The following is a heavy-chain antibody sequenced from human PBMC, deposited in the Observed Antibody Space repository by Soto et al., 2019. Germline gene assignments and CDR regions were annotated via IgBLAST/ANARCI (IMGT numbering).Heavy chain of an antibody. D-gene: IGHD6-19*01. V-gene: IGHV4-34*01. Sequence: SETLSLTCAVYGGSFSGYYWSWIRQPPGKGLEWIGEINHSGSTNYNPSLKSRVTISVDTSKNQFSLKLSSVTAADTAVYYCARVAIAVAGRGYYFDYWGQGTLVTVSS. CDR1: GGSFSGYY. J-gene: IGHJ4*02. CDR3: ARVAIAVAGRGYYFDY. CDR2: INHSGST.